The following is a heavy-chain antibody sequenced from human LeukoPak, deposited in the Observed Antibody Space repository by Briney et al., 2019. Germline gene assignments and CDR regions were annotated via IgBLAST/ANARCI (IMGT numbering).Heavy chain of an antibody. V-gene: IGHV4-34*01. Sequence: SETLSLTYTVSRGSFTCYYWSWIRQPPGKGLEWIGEISHSGSTNYSPSLKSRVTISVDTSKNQFSLNLSSVTAADTAVYYCARALVRATMVWYFDLWGRGTLVTVSS. D-gene: IGHD1-26*01. CDR2: ISHSGST. CDR3: ARALVRATMVWYFDL. CDR1: RGSFTCYY. J-gene: IGHJ2*01.